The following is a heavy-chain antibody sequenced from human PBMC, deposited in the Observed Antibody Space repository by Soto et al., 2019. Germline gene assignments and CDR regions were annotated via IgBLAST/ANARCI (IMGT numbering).Heavy chain of an antibody. D-gene: IGHD3-22*01. J-gene: IGHJ4*02. Sequence: PGESLKISCKGSGFSFHSYWIGWVRQMPGKGLEWMGIIYPGDSDTRYSPSFQGQVTISVDKSVSTAYLQWSSLKASDTAMYYCARRRAYHYDSSGYSVGFWGQGTLVTVSS. V-gene: IGHV5-51*01. CDR3: ARRRAYHYDSSGYSVGF. CDR2: IYPGDSDT. CDR1: GFSFHSYW.